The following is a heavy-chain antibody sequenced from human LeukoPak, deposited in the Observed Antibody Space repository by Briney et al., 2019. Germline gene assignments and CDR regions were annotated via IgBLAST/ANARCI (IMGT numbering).Heavy chain of an antibody. Sequence: PGGSLRLSCAASGFTFSDYYMSWIRQAPGKGLEWVSYISSSGSTIYYADSVKGRFTISRDNAKNSLYLQMNSLRAEDTAVYYCARDFTDWNSAIFDYWGQGTLVTVSS. D-gene: IGHD1-7*01. CDR2: ISSSGSTI. J-gene: IGHJ4*02. CDR3: ARDFTDWNSAIFDY. CDR1: GFTFSDYY. V-gene: IGHV3-11*04.